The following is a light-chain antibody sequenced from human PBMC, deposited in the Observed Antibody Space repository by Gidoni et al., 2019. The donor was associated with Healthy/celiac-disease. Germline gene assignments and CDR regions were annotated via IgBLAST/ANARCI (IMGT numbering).Light chain of an antibody. Sequence: DIQMTQSPSSLSASVGDRVTITCRASQSISSYLNWYQQKPGKAPKLLIYAASSLQSGVPSRFSGSGSGTDFTLTISSLQPEDFATYYWQQSYSTPCTFXPXTKVDIK. CDR3: QQSYSTPCT. V-gene: IGKV1-39*01. J-gene: IGKJ3*01. CDR2: AAS. CDR1: QSISSY.